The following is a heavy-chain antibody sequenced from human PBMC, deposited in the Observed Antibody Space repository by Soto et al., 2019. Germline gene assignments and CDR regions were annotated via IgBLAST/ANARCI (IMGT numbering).Heavy chain of an antibody. D-gene: IGHD6-19*01. CDR2: IYPGDSKT. V-gene: IGHV5-51*01. J-gene: IGHJ4*02. Sequence: GESLKISCKGSGYSFTHYWIGWVRQMPGKGLEWMGIIYPGDSKTTYSPSFQGQVTISVDKSITTAYLQWGSLKASDTAMYYCARGQFGIAVAGTVAAPKFDYWGQGTLVTVSS. CDR1: GYSFTHYW. CDR3: ARGQFGIAVAGTVAAPKFDY.